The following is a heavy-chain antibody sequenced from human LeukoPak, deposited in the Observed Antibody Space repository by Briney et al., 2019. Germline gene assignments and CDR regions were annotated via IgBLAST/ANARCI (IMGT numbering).Heavy chain of an antibody. CDR2: INPDTGGT. CDR3: ARVSGSLFDY. Sequence: GASVKVSCKASGYTITGYYMYWLRQAPGQGPEWMGWINPDTGGTNYAQNFQGRVTMTRDTSISTAYMEVSRLRSDDTAVYYCARVSGSLFDYWGQGSLVTVSS. D-gene: IGHD6-13*01. CDR1: GYTITGYY. V-gene: IGHV1-2*02. J-gene: IGHJ4*02.